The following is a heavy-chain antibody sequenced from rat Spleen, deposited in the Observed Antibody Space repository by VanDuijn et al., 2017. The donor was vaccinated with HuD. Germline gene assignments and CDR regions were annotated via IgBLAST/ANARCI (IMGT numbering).Heavy chain of an antibody. CDR3: TTQWELYH. D-gene: IGHD5-1*01. V-gene: IGHV5-29*01. J-gene: IGHJ2*01. CDR2: ISYDGSST. CDR1: GFTFSNYD. Sequence: EVQLVESDGGVVQPGRSLKLSCAASGFTFSNYDMAWVRQAPTKGLVWVASISYDGSSTYYRDSVKGRFNISRDNAKSTLYLQMDSLRSEDTATYYCTTQWELYHWGQGVMVTVSS.